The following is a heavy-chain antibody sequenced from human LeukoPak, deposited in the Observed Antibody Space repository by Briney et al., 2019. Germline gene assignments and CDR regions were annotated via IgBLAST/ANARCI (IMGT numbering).Heavy chain of an antibody. Sequence: PGGSLRLSCAASGFTFSSYEMNWVRQAPGKGLEWVSYISSSSSTIYYADSVKGRFTISRDNAKNSLYLQMNSLRAEDTAVYYCARDRGYYGSSGYNLEALFDYWGQGTLVTVSS. J-gene: IGHJ4*02. CDR3: ARDRGYYGSSGYNLEALFDY. D-gene: IGHD3-22*01. CDR2: ISSSSSTI. CDR1: GFTFSSYE. V-gene: IGHV3-48*01.